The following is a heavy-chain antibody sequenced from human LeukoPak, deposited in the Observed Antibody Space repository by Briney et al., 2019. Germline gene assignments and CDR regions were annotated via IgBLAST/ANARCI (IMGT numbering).Heavy chain of an antibody. CDR1: GFTFSTYA. J-gene: IGHJ4*02. D-gene: IGHD3-16*02. V-gene: IGHV3-23*01. CDR3: AKEGAGYTNPYYFDY. Sequence: AGGSLRLSCAASGFTFSTYAMSWVRQAPGKGLEWVSTISGSGANTYYADSVRGRFTISRDNSKNTLYLHMNSLRAEDTAVYYCAKEGAGYTNPYYFDYWGQGTLVTVSS. CDR2: ISGSGANT.